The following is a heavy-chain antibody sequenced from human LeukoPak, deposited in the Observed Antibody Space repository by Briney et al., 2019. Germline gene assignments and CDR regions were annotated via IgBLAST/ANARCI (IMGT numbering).Heavy chain of an antibody. CDR2: INHSGST. V-gene: IGHV4-34*01. CDR1: GGSFSGYY. CDR3: ARGYDSSGYIYYYYYMDV. J-gene: IGHJ6*03. Sequence: SETLSLTCAVYGGSFSGYYWSWIRQPPGKGLEWIGEINHSGSTNYNPSLKSRVTISVDTSKNKFSLKMSSVTAADTGVYYCARGYDSSGYIYYYYYMDVWGKGTTVTVSS. D-gene: IGHD3-22*01.